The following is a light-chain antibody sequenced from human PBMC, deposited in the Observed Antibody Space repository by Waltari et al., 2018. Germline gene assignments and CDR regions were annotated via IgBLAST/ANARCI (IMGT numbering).Light chain of an antibody. J-gene: IGKJ2*01. Sequence: DVVMTQSPLSLPVTLGQPASISCKSSQSLVRSDGNTYLQWFHQRPGQSPRRLIYKVSTRESGVPDRFSGSGSGTDFTLKSSSVEAEDVGVYYCMQGTHWPYTFGQVTKLDIK. CDR2: KVS. CDR3: MQGTHWPYT. V-gene: IGKV2-30*02. CDR1: QSLVRSDGNTY.